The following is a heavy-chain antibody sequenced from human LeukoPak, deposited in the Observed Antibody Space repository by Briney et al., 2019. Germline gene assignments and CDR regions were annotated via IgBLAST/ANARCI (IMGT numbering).Heavy chain of an antibody. CDR2: IYYTGTT. CDR3: ARAGANGIEAAGSLRY. J-gene: IGHJ4*02. CDR1: GGSFSTYY. Sequence: SETLSLTCAVSGGSFSTYYWSWIRQPPGKGLEWIGFIYYTGTTNYNPSLKSRVTISVDTSKNQFSLKLSSVTAADTAVYYCARAGANGIEAAGSLRYWGQGTLVTVSP. D-gene: IGHD6-13*01. V-gene: IGHV4-59*01.